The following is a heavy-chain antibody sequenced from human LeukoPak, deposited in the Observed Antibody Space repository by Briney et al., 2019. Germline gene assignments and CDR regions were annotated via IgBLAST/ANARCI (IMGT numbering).Heavy chain of an antibody. Sequence: ASVKVSCKASGYTFTTYAINWVRQATGQGLEWMGWMNPKSGDTGYAQKFQGRVTMTRDTSISTAYMELSRLRSDDTAVYYCARGWCTNGVCFDYWGQGTLVTVSS. J-gene: IGHJ4*02. CDR2: MNPKSGDT. CDR1: GYTFTTYA. D-gene: IGHD2-8*01. CDR3: ARGWCTNGVCFDY. V-gene: IGHV1-8*01.